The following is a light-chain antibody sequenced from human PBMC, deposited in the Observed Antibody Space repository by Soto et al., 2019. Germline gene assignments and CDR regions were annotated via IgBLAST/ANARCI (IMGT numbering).Light chain of an antibody. J-gene: IGLJ3*02. Sequence: QSVLTQPPSVSAAPGQKVTISCSGSNSNIENNYVSWYQHLPGTAPKLLIYDDNKRPSGIPDRFSGSKSGTSATLGITGLQTGDEADDYCGIWDSGLSAGVVFGGGTKLTVL. CDR2: DDN. V-gene: IGLV1-51*01. CDR1: NSNIENNY. CDR3: GIWDSGLSAGVV.